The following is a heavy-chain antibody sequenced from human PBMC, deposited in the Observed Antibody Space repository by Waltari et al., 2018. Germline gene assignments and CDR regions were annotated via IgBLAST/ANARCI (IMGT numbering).Heavy chain of an antibody. CDR3: ARDLGYCSGGSCYAGGFDY. D-gene: IGHD2-15*01. CDR1: GGSISSYY. V-gene: IGHV4-59*01. Sequence: QVQLQESGPGLVKPSETLSLTCTVSGGSISSYYWSWIRQPPGKGLEWIGYIYYSGSTNYNPSLKSRVTISVDTSKNQFSLKLSSVTAADTAVYYCARDLGYCSGGSCYAGGFDYWGQGTLVTVSS. CDR2: IYYSGST. J-gene: IGHJ4*02.